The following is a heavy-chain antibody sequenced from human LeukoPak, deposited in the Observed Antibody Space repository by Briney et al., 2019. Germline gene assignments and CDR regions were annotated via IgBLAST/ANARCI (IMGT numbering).Heavy chain of an antibody. D-gene: IGHD2-2*01. J-gene: IGHJ4*02. V-gene: IGHV3-49*04. CDR3: TRGPIIGYCSSASCYDLDY. Sequence: PGRSLRLSCTASGFTFCDYAMSWVRQAPGKGLEWVGFIRSKAYGGTTEYAASVKGRFTISRDDSKSIAYLQMNSLKTEDTAVYYCTRGPIIGYCSSASCYDLDYWGQGTLVTVSS. CDR2: IRSKAYGGTT. CDR1: GFTFCDYA.